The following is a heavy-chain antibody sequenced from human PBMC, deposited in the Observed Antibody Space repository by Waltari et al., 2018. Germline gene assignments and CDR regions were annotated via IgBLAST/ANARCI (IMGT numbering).Heavy chain of an antibody. J-gene: IGHJ4*02. CDR2: ISGNGGNT. D-gene: IGHD3-10*01. CDR1: GFMFSRFG. Sequence: EVQLLESGGGLVQPGESLRLSCVASGFMFSRFGMTWVRQAPGKGLEWVSGISGNGGNTYPADSVKGRFAVSRDNSRETLYLQMNSLRAEDTAIYYCATIPDYWGQGTLVTVSS. CDR3: ATIPDY. V-gene: IGHV3-23*01.